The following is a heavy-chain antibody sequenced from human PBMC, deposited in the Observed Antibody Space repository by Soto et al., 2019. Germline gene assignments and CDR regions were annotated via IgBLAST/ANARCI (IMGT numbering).Heavy chain of an antibody. CDR2: IYHSGST. D-gene: IGHD2-2*01. V-gene: IGHV4-4*02. Sequence: SETLSLTCAVSGVSISSSNWWRWVREPPGEGLEWIGEIYHSGSTNYNPSLKSRVTISVDKSKNQFSLKLSSVTAADTAVYYCARGRRDCSSTSCSSIEFEPWGEGTLVTVSS. J-gene: IGHJ5*02. CDR1: GVSISSSNW. CDR3: ARGRRDCSSTSCSSIEFEP.